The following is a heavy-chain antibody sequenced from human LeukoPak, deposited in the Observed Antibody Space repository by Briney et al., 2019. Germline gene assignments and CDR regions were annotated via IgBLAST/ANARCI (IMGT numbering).Heavy chain of an antibody. D-gene: IGHD3-10*01. CDR2: IYYSGST. J-gene: IGHJ6*03. V-gene: IGHV4-59*01. CDR1: GGSISSYY. CDR3: ARELWFGELDYYMDV. Sequence: PSETLSLTCTVSGGSISSYYWSWIRQPPGKGLEWIGYIYYSGSTNYNPPLKSRVTISVDTSKNQFSLKLNSVTAADTAVYYCARELWFGELDYYMDVWGKGTTVTISS.